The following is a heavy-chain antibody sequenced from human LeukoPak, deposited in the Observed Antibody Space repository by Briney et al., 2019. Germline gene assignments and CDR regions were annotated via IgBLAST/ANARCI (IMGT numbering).Heavy chain of an antibody. Sequence: GGSLRLSCAASGFTFSSYSMNWVRQAPGKGLEWVSSISSSSSYIYYADSVKGRFTLSRDNAKNSLYLQMNSLRAEDTAVYYCARGLRGEDAFDIWGQGTMVTVSS. D-gene: IGHD3-10*01. CDR1: GFTFSSYS. CDR3: ARGLRGEDAFDI. V-gene: IGHV3-21*01. CDR2: ISSSSSYI. J-gene: IGHJ3*02.